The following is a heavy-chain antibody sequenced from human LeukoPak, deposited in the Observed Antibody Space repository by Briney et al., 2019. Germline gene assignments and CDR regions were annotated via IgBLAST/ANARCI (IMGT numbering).Heavy chain of an antibody. CDR1: GFTFSSYS. Sequence: GGSLRLSCAASGFTFSSYSMNWLRQAPGKGLEWVSAISGSGGSTYYADSVKGRFTISRDNSKNTLDLQMNSLRAEDTAVYYCARGIGSSSWPLAHWGQGTLVIVSS. CDR3: ARGIGSSSWPLAH. D-gene: IGHD6-13*01. CDR2: ISGSGGST. J-gene: IGHJ4*02. V-gene: IGHV3-23*01.